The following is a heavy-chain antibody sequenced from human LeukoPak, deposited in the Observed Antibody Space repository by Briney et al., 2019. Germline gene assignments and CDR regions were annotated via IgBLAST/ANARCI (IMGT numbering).Heavy chain of an antibody. Sequence: ASVKVSCKASVYTFTGYYMHWVRQAPGQGREWMGWINPNSGGTNYAQKFQGRVTMTRDTSISTAYMELSKLRSDDTAVYYCARVYSSSSDFDYWGQGTLVTVSS. D-gene: IGHD6-6*01. CDR3: ARVYSSSSDFDY. V-gene: IGHV1-2*02. CDR2: INPNSGGT. CDR1: VYTFTGYY. J-gene: IGHJ4*02.